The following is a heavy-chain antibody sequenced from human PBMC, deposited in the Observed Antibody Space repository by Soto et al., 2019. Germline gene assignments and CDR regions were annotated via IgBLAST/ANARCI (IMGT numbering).Heavy chain of an antibody. V-gene: IGHV4-4*07. Sequence: SETLSLTCTVSGGSISSYYWSWIRQPAGKGLEWIGRIYTSGSTNYNPSLKSRVTMSVDTSKNQFSLKLSSVTAADTAVYYCAREEGVIAVAGNTLYYYYGMDVWGQGTTVTVSS. J-gene: IGHJ6*02. CDR3: AREEGVIAVAGNTLYYYYGMDV. CDR1: GGSISSYY. CDR2: IYTSGST. D-gene: IGHD6-19*01.